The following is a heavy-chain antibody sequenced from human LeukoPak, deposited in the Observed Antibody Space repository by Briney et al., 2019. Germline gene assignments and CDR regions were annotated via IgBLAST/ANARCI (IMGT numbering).Heavy chain of an antibody. D-gene: IGHD6-6*01. CDR1: GGSFSGYY. J-gene: IGHJ4*02. V-gene: IGHV4-34*01. CDR2: INHSGST. Sequence: PSETLSLTCAVYGGSFSGYYWSWVRQPPGKGREWIGEINHSGSTNYNPSLKSRVTISVDTSKNQFSLKLSSVTAADTAVYYCARGLEYSSSSPFDYWGQGTLVTVSS. CDR3: ARGLEYSSSSPFDY.